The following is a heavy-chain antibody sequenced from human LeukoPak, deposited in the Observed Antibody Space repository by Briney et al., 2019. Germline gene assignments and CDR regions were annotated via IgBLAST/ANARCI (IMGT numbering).Heavy chain of an antibody. Sequence: SETLSLTCTVSGGSISSGDYYWSWIRQPPGKGLEWIGYIYYSGSTYYNPSLKSRVTISVDTSKNQFPLKLSSVTAADTAVYYCARDRVRSGWFDYWGQGTLVTVSS. CDR3: ARDRVRSGWFDY. V-gene: IGHV4-30-4*01. CDR1: GGSISSGDYY. CDR2: IYYSGST. D-gene: IGHD1-26*01. J-gene: IGHJ5*01.